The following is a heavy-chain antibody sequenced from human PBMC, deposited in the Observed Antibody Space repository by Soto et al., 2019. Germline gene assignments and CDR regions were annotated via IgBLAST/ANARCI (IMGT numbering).Heavy chain of an antibody. V-gene: IGHV3-53*04. CDR2: IYSGGST. CDR3: ARELSYYYGSGSYKAFDI. J-gene: IGHJ3*02. D-gene: IGHD3-10*01. CDR1: GFTVSSNC. Sequence: GGSLRLSCAASGFTVSSNCMSWVRQAPGKGLEWVSVIYSGGSTYYADSVKGRFTISRHNSKNTLYLQMNSLRAEDTAVYYCARELSYYYGSGSYKAFDIWGQGTMVTVSS.